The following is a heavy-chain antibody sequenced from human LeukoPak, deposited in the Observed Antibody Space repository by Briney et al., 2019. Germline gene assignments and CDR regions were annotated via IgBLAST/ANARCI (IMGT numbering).Heavy chain of an antibody. Sequence: ASVNVSFKASGGTFSSYAISWVRQAPGQGLEWMGGIIPIFGTANYAQKFRGRVTITADESTSTAYMELSSLRSEDTAVYYCARPARIGLWSLYYFDYWGQGTLVTVSS. CDR2: IIPIFGTA. J-gene: IGHJ4*02. V-gene: IGHV1-69*13. CDR1: GGTFSSYA. CDR3: ARPARIGLWSLYYFDY. D-gene: IGHD3-10*01.